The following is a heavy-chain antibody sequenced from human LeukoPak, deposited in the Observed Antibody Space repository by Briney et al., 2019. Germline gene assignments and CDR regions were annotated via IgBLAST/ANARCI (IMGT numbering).Heavy chain of an antibody. CDR3: ARDGDTYYDILTGYYNGPDDAFDI. V-gene: IGHV3-30*02. D-gene: IGHD3-9*01. Sequence: GGSLRLSCAASGFTFSSYGMHWVRQAPGKGLEWVAFIRYDGSNKYYADSVKGRFTISRDNSKNTLYLQMSSLRAEDTAVYYCARDGDTYYDILTGYYNGPDDAFDIWGQGTMVTVSS. CDR2: IRYDGSNK. J-gene: IGHJ3*02. CDR1: GFTFSSYG.